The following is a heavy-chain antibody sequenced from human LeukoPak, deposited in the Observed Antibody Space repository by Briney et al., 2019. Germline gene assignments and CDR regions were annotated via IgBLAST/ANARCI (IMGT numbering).Heavy chain of an antibody. CDR3: ARAPITMVRGVIIVLAY. CDR2: INPNSGGT. CDR1: GYTFTGYY. V-gene: IGHV1-2*02. D-gene: IGHD3-10*01. Sequence: ASVKVSCKASGYTFTGYYMHWVRQAPGQGHEWMGWINPNSGGTNYAQKFQGRVTMTRDTSISTAYMELSRLRSDDTAVYYCARAPITMVRGVIIVLAYWGQGTLVTVSS. J-gene: IGHJ4*02.